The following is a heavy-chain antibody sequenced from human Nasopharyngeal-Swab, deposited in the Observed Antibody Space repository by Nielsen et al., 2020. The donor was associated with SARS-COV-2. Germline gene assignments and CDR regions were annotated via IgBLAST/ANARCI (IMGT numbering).Heavy chain of an antibody. CDR3: ARERGGGYGEY. V-gene: IGHV3-48*04. CDR2: ITSGNSV. CDR1: GFTFRPYT. D-gene: IGHD5-12*01. Sequence: GESLKISCATSGFTFRPYTMTWVRQAPGKGLQWISYITSGNSVQYADSVRGRFTISRDNAKNSLYLQMNSLTAEDTAVYYCARERGGGYGEYWGQGTLVTVSS. J-gene: IGHJ4*02.